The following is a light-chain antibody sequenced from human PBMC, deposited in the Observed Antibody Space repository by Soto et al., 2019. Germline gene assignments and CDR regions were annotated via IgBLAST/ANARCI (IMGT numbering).Light chain of an antibody. V-gene: IGLV2-8*01. J-gene: IGLJ2*01. CDR3: SSFGGIKV. CDR1: SSDVGANNY. Sequence: QSALTQPPSASGSPGQSVTISCSGTSSDVGANNYVSWYQQHPGKAPKLMIYEVSKRPSGVPDRFSGSKSGNTASLTVSGLEAEDEAYYYCSSFGGIKVFGGGTKLTVL. CDR2: EVS.